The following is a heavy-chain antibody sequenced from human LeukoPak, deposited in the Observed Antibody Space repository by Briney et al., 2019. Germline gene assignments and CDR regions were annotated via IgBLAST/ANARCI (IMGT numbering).Heavy chain of an antibody. CDR1: GYTFSEIS. CDR3: ASPTSGNYEGAFDV. CDR2: FDPEDNEA. Sequence: GASVKVSCKVSGYTFSEISIHWVRVAPGQGPEWMGGFDPEDNEAFYAHKFQGRVTLTEDSSTDTAYMELSSLTSEDTAVYYCASPTSGNYEGAFDVWGQGTMVSVSS. V-gene: IGHV1-24*01. J-gene: IGHJ3*01. D-gene: IGHD1-26*01.